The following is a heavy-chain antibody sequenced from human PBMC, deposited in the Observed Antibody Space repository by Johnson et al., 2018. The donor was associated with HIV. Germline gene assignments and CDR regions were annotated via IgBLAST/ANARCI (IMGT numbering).Heavy chain of an antibody. CDR2: ISYDGSNK. J-gene: IGHJ3*02. V-gene: IGHV3-30*04. Sequence: QVQLVESGGGVVQPGRSLRLSCAASGFTFSSYAMHWVRQAPGKGLEWVAVISYDGSNKYYADSVKGRFTISRDNAKNSLYLQMNSLRAEDTALYYCAKDIQAWVGPKGLHAFDIWGQGTMVTVSS. CDR3: AKDIQAWVGPKGLHAFDI. CDR1: GFTFSSYA. D-gene: IGHD1-26*01.